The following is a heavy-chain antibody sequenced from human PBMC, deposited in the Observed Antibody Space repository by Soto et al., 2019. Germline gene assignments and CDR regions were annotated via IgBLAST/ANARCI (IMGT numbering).Heavy chain of an antibody. CDR3: ARGGDMSGSYYSFDY. CDR1: GGSVSSGSYY. D-gene: IGHD1-26*01. J-gene: IGHJ4*02. CDR2: IYYSGST. V-gene: IGHV4-61*01. Sequence: SETLSLTCTVSGGSVSSGSYYWSWIRQPPGKGLEWIGYIYYSGSTNYNPSLKSRVTISVDTSKNQFSLKLSSVTAADTAVYYCARGGDMSGSYYSFDYWGQGTLVTVSS.